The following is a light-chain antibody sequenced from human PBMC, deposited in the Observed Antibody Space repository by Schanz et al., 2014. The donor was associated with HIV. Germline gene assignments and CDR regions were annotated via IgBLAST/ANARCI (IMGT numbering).Light chain of an antibody. CDR2: GAS. CDR1: QSVPTTF. Sequence: ENVLTQSPDILSLSPGERATLSCRASQSVPTTFLAWYQQKPGQAPRLLIYGASRRATGIPDRFSGSGSGTDFSLTISRLEPEDFAVYYCQQRSNWPRSFGGGTKVEIK. CDR3: QQRSNWPRS. V-gene: IGKV3D-20*02. J-gene: IGKJ4*01.